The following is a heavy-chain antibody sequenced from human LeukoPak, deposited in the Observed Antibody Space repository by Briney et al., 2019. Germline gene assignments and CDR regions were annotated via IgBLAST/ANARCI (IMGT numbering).Heavy chain of an antibody. Sequence: RGSLRLSCAASGFXYSTNYISWVRQAPGKGLEWVSVIFSNGNTYYADSVKGRFSISRDNSKNTLFLQMNSLRDEDTAVYYCARGSIGPRSWFDPWGQGTLVTVSS. D-gene: IGHD2-2*01. CDR2: IFSNGNT. CDR3: ARGSIGPRSWFDP. J-gene: IGHJ5*02. V-gene: IGHV3-66*01. CDR1: GFXYSTNY.